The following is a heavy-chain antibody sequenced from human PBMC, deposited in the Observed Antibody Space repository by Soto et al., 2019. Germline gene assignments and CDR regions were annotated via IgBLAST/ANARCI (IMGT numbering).Heavy chain of an antibody. V-gene: IGHV4-59*01. CDR2: IYYSGST. J-gene: IGHJ5*02. D-gene: IGHD3-3*01. CDR3: ARGSGYYTHWFDP. CDR1: VGSISSYY. Sequence: SETLSLTCTFSVGSISSYYWSWIRQPPGKGLEWIGYIYYSGSTNYNPSLKSRVTISVDTSKNQFSLKLSSVTAADTAVYYCARGSGYYTHWFDPWGQGTLVTVSS.